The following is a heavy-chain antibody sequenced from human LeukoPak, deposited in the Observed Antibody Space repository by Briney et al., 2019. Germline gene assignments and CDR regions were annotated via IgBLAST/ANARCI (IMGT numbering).Heavy chain of an antibody. CDR1: GFTFSTYS. J-gene: IGHJ6*02. CDR3: ARVFFGYYGVDV. D-gene: IGHD3-3*01. CDR2: ISGSSDYI. Sequence: GGSLRLSCAASGFTFSTYSMNWVRQAPGKGLEWVSSISGSSDYIFYADSVKGRFTMSRDNAKNSLYLQMNSLRAEDTAVYYCARVFFGYYGVDVWGRGTTVTVSS. V-gene: IGHV3-21*01.